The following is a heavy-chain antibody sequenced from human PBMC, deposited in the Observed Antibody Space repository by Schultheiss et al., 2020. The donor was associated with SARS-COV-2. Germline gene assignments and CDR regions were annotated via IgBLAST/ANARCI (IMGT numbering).Heavy chain of an antibody. V-gene: IGHV1-18*01. D-gene: IGHD2-15*01. CDR3: AGHSGWWTAFDI. J-gene: IGHJ3*02. CDR2: ISTYNGNT. Sequence: ASVKVSCKASGYTFTSYGISWVRQAPGQGLEWMGWISTYNGNTNYAQKLQGRVTMTTDTSTSTGYMELRSLRSDDTAVYYCAGHSGWWTAFDIWGQGTMVTVSS. CDR1: GYTFTSYG.